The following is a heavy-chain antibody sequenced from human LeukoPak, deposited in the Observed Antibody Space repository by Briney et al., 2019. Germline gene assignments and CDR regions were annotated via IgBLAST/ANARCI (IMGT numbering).Heavy chain of an antibody. CDR3: AKTAFHRRIQLWLRNYYYYMDV. D-gene: IGHD5-18*01. V-gene: IGHV3-7*03. Sequence: PGGSLRLSCAASGFTFSSYWMNWVRQAPGKGLEWVANIKQGGSEKYYVDSVKGRFTLSRENAKNSLNLQMNSLRAEDTAVYYCAKTAFHRRIQLWLRNYYYYMDVWGKGTTVTVSS. CDR1: GFTFSSYW. CDR2: IKQGGSEK. J-gene: IGHJ6*03.